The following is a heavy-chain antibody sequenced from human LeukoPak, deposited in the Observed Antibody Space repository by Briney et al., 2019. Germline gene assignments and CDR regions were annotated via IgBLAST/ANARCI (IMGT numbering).Heavy chain of an antibody. CDR2: IKQDGSEK. J-gene: IGHJ5*02. CDR1: GLTFSSYW. D-gene: IGHD5-18*01. Sequence: PGGSLRLSCAASGLTFSSYWMSWVCQAPGKGLEWVSNIKQDGSEKYYVDSVKGRFTISRDNAKNSLYLQMNSLRAEDTAVYYCARGEVSYVYRWFDPWGQGTLVTVSS. CDR3: ARGEVSYVYRWFDP. V-gene: IGHV3-7*01.